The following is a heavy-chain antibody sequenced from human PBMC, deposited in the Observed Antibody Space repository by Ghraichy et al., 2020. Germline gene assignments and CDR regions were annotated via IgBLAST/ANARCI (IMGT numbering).Heavy chain of an antibody. CDR2: ISGSGGST. D-gene: IGHD5-18*01. J-gene: IGHJ4*02. CDR1: GFTFSSYA. Sequence: GESLNISCAASGFTFSSYAMSWVRQAPGKGLEWVSAISGSGGSTYYADSVKGRFTISRDNSKNTLYLQMNSLRAEDTAVYYCAKDDPGYSYGYFDYWGQGTLVTVSS. V-gene: IGHV3-23*01. CDR3: AKDDPGYSYGYFDY.